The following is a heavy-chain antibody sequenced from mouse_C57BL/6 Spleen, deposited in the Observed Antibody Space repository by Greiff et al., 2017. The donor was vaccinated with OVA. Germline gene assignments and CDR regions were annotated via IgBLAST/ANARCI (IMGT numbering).Heavy chain of an antibody. J-gene: IGHJ4*01. CDR1: GYAFSSYW. CDR3: ARSNFYAMDY. CDR2: IYPGDGDT. D-gene: IGHD2-5*01. Sequence: QVQLKQSGAELVKPGASVKISCKASGYAFSSYWMNWVKQRPGKGLEWIGHIYPGDGDTNYNGKFKGKATLTADKSSSTAYMQLSSLTSEDSAVCFCARSNFYAMDYWGQGTSLTVSS. V-gene: IGHV1-80*01.